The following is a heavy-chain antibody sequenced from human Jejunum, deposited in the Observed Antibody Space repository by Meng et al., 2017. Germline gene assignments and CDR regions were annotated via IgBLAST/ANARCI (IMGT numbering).Heavy chain of an antibody. V-gene: IGHV3-74*01. CDR3: TRDFDSGYGL. Sequence: GGSLRLSCAASGFTFSSHWMHWVRQAPGKGLEWVSRIRPDGSTTAYADSVEGRFTISRDNAKNTGYLQLDSLRGEDTAVYYCTRDFDSGYGLWGQGTLVTVSS. CDR2: IRPDGSTT. J-gene: IGHJ4*02. CDR1: GFTFSSHW. D-gene: IGHD5-12*01.